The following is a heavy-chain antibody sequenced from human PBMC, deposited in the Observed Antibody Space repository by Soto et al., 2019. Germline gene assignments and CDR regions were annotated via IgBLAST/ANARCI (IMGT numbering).Heavy chain of an antibody. CDR2: ISYDGSNK. CDR3: ARSAGSGWSQPGDY. V-gene: IGHV3-30-3*01. D-gene: IGHD6-19*01. Sequence: QVQLVESGGGVVQPGRSLRLSCAASGFSFSSYAMHWVRQAPGKGLEWVAVISYDGSNKYYADSVKGRFTISRDNSKNTLYLQMNSLRAEDTAVYYGARSAGSGWSQPGDYWGQGTLVTVSS. J-gene: IGHJ4*02. CDR1: GFSFSSYA.